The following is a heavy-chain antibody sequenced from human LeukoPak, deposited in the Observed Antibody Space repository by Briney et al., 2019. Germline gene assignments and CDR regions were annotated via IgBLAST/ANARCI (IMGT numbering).Heavy chain of an antibody. Sequence: GGSLRLSCAASGFTFSSYSTNWVRQAPGKGLEWVSSISSSSSYIYYADSVKGRFTISRDNAKNSLYLQMNSLRAEDTAVYYCAKDLAAAGIDYWGQGTLVTVSS. CDR1: GFTFSSYS. V-gene: IGHV3-21*01. CDR2: ISSSSSYI. J-gene: IGHJ4*02. CDR3: AKDLAAAGIDY. D-gene: IGHD6-13*01.